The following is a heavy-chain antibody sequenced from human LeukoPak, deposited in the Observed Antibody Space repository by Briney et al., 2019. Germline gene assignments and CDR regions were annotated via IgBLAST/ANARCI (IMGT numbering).Heavy chain of an antibody. CDR3: ARGAGYCTSTTCPSLDY. CDR2: INNSGST. D-gene: IGHD2-2*01. CDR1: GGSFSGYY. Sequence: SETLSLTCAVYGGSFSGYYWSWVRQPPGKGLEWIGEINNSGSTNHNPSLTSRVTISADTTKKQFSLKLSSVTAADTAVYYCARGAGYCTSTTCPSLDYWGQGTLVTVSS. V-gene: IGHV4-34*01. J-gene: IGHJ4*02.